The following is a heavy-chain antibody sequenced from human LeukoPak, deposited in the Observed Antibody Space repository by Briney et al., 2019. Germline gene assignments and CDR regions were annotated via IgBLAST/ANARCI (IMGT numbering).Heavy chain of an antibody. CDR3: AKESLRSPNYFEN. Sequence: QAGGSLRLSCAASGFTFSSYAMTWVRQAPGKGLECVSGISGTGSSLYYTDSVKGRFTISRDNSKNTVYLQMNSLRAEDTAVYYCAKESLRSPNYFENWGLGTLVTVSS. D-gene: IGHD2-21*02. CDR2: ISGTGSSL. V-gene: IGHV3-23*01. J-gene: IGHJ4*02. CDR1: GFTFSSYA.